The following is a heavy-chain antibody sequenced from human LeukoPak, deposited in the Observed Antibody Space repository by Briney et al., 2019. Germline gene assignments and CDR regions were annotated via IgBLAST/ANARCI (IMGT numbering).Heavy chain of an antibody. CDR3: ARGIAAAGTDYFDY. J-gene: IGHJ4*02. CDR1: GGTFSSYA. V-gene: IGHV1-8*02. Sequence: ASVKVSCKASGGTFSSYAISWVRQATGQGLEWMGWMSPNSGNTGYAQKFQGRVTMTRNTSISTAYMELSSLRSEDTAVYYCARGIAAAGTDYFDYWGQGTLVTVSS. D-gene: IGHD6-13*01. CDR2: MSPNSGNT.